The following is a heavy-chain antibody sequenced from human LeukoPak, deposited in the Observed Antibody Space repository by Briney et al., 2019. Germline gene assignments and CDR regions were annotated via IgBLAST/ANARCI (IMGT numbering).Heavy chain of an antibody. V-gene: IGHV4-59*01. CDR3: ARMIYGDYGDY. CDR1: GGSFSGYY. D-gene: IGHD4-17*01. CDR2: IYYSGST. Sequence: PSETLSLTCAVYGGSFSGYYWSWIRQPPGKGLEWIGYIYYSGSTNYNPSLKSRVTISVDTSKNQFSLKLSSVTAADTAVYYCARMIYGDYGDYWGQGTLVTVSS. J-gene: IGHJ4*02.